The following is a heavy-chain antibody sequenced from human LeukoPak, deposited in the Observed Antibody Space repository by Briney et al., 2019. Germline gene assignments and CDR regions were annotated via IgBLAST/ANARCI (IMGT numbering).Heavy chain of an antibody. CDR1: GFTFSSYS. CDR2: ISSSSSYI. Sequence: SGGSLRLSCAASGFTFSSYSMNWVRQAPGKGLEWVSCISSSSSYIYYADSVKGRFTISRDNSKNTLYLQMNSLRAEDTAVYYCAKDWSPASGRGGYFDYWGQGTLVTVSS. V-gene: IGHV3-21*01. CDR3: AKDWSPASGRGGYFDY. J-gene: IGHJ4*02. D-gene: IGHD6-13*01.